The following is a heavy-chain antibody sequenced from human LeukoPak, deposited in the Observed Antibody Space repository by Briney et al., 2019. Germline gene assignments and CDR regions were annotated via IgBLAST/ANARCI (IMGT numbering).Heavy chain of an antibody. Sequence: PSETLSLTCTVSGGSISSSSYYWGWIRQPPGKGLEWIGSIYYSGSTYYNPSLKSRVTISVDTSKNQFSLNLSSVTAADTAVYYCARVPTMSGGTCFLDYWGQGTLVTVSS. CDR1: GGSISSSSYY. CDR3: ARVPTMSGGTCFLDY. CDR2: IYYSGST. V-gene: IGHV4-39*07. D-gene: IGHD2-15*01. J-gene: IGHJ4*02.